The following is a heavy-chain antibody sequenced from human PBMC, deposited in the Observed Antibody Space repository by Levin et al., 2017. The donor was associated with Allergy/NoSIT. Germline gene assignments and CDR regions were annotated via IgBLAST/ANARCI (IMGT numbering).Heavy chain of an antibody. V-gene: IGHV3-11*01. D-gene: IGHD2-15*01. J-gene: IGHJ4*02. Sequence: GGSLRLSCAASGFTFSDYFMSWIRQAPGKGLEWVAYISSRGGSVYYADSVKGRFTIARDNAKNSLYLQMNSLRVEDTAVYYCARDWDIADYWGQGTLVTVSP. CDR1: GFTFSDYF. CDR3: ARDWDIADY. CDR2: ISSRGGSV.